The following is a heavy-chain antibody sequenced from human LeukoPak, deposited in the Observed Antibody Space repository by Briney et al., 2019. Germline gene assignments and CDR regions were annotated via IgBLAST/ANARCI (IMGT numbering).Heavy chain of an antibody. Sequence: GGSLRLSCAASGFPLSGYSMNWVRQAPGKGLEWVSSISSTTNYIYYPDSVKGRFTISRDNAKNSLYLQMNSLRAEDTAVHYCARVAYCSSSTCRNYFDYWGQGTLVTVSS. J-gene: IGHJ4*02. V-gene: IGHV3-21*01. D-gene: IGHD2-2*01. CDR3: ARVAYCSSSTCRNYFDY. CDR1: GFPLSGYS. CDR2: ISSTTNYI.